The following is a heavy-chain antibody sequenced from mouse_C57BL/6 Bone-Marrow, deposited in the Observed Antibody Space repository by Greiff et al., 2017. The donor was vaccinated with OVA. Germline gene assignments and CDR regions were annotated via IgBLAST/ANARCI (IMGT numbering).Heavy chain of an antibody. CDR1: GFTFSDYG. Sequence: EVQRVESGGGLVKPGGSLKLSCAASGFTFSDYGMHWVRQAPEKGLEWVAYISSGSSTIYYADTVTGRFTISRDNAKNTLFLQRTRLRSEDTAEYYCARHPFAYWGQGTLVTVSA. V-gene: IGHV5-17*01. J-gene: IGHJ3*01. CDR2: ISSGSSTI. CDR3: ARHPFAY.